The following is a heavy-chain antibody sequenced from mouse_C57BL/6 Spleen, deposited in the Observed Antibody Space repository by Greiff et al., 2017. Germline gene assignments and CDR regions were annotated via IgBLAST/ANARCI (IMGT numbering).Heavy chain of an antibody. J-gene: IGHJ4*01. CDR3: ARRLAGAMDY. CDR2: IDPSDSYT. V-gene: IGHV1-50*01. CDR1: GYTFTSYW. D-gene: IGHD2-2*01. Sequence: QVQLQQPGAELVKPGASVKLSCKASGYTFTSYWMQWVKQRPGQGLEWIGEIDPSDSYTNYNQKFKGKATFTVDTSSSTAYMQLSSLTSEDSAVYYCARRLAGAMDYWGQGTSVTVSS.